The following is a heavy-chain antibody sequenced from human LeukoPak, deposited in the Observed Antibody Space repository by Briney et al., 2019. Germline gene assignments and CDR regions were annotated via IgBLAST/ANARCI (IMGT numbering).Heavy chain of an antibody. J-gene: IGHJ5*02. D-gene: IGHD3-9*01. V-gene: IGHV4-59*01. CDR1: GGSISSYY. Sequence: SETLSLTCTVSGGSISSYYWSWIRQPPGKGLERIGYIYYSGSTNYNPSLKSRVTISVDTSKNQFSLKLSSVTAADTAVYYCAGGSVDILTGYKEGWFDPWGQGTLVTVSS. CDR3: AGGSVDILTGYKEGWFDP. CDR2: IYYSGST.